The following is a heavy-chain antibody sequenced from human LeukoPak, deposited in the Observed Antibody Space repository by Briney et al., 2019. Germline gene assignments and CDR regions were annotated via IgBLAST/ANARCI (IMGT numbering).Heavy chain of an antibody. CDR3: ARVSVSDAFDI. J-gene: IGHJ3*02. CDR2: ISYDGSNK. V-gene: IGHV3-30-3*01. CDR1: GFTFSSYA. D-gene: IGHD3-10*01. Sequence: RGSLRLSCAASGFTFSSYAMHWVRQAPGKGLEWVAVISYDGSNKYYADSVKGRFTISRDNSKNTLYLQMNSLRAEDTAVYYCARVSVSDAFDIWGQGTMVTVSS.